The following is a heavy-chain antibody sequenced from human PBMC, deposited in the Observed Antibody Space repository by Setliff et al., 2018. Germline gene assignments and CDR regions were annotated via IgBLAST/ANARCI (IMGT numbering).Heavy chain of an antibody. J-gene: IGHJ6*03. V-gene: IGHV1-2*02. Sequence: ASVKVSCKASGYTFTGHHLHWVRQAPGQGLEWMGWINPNSGGTNYAQKLQGRVTMTTDTSTSTAYMEVRSLRSDDTAVYYCARSPPNRGVGQGHHMDVWGKGTTVTVSS. D-gene: IGHD1-26*01. CDR3: ARSPPNRGVGQGHHMDV. CDR2: INPNSGGT. CDR1: GYTFTGHH.